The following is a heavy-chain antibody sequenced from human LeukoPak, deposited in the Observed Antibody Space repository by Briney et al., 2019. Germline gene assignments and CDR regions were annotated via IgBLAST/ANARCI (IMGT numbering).Heavy chain of an antibody. J-gene: IGHJ4*02. D-gene: IGHD3-22*01. V-gene: IGHV1-2*02. CDR1: GYTFTVYY. Sequence: ASVKVSCTVSGYTFTVYYMHWVRQASGQGLEWMGWINTNSGSTNYAQKLQGRVTMTRDTSISTAYMALSRLRSDDTAVYYCARDIMGSSGCPYYFDYWGQGTLVTVSS. CDR3: ARDIMGSSGCPYYFDY. CDR2: INTNSGST.